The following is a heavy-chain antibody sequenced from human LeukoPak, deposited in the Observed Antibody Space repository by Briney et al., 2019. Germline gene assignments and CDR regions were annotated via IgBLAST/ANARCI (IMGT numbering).Heavy chain of an antibody. Sequence: ASVKVSCKASGYTFTSYGISWVRQAPGQGLEWMGWTSAYNGNTNYAQKLQGRVTMTTDTSTSTAYMELRSLRSDDTAVYYCARVGSGNFMLRYFDWSRDLPRELDYWGQGTLVTVSS. CDR1: GYTFTSYG. CDR3: ARVGSGNFMLRYFDWSRDLPRELDY. J-gene: IGHJ4*02. V-gene: IGHV1-18*01. D-gene: IGHD3-9*01. CDR2: TSAYNGNT.